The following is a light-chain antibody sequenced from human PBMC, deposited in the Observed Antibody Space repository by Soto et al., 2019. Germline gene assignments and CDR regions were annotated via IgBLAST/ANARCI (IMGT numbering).Light chain of an antibody. CDR3: QHYNNWPLT. Sequence: EMVMTQSPATLSVSPGERATLSCRASQSVSSNLAWYQQKPGQAPRPLIYGASTRATGIPARFSGSGSGTEFTLTISSLQSEDFAVYYCQHYNNWPLTFGGGTKVEIK. CDR1: QSVSSN. CDR2: GAS. J-gene: IGKJ4*01. V-gene: IGKV3-15*01.